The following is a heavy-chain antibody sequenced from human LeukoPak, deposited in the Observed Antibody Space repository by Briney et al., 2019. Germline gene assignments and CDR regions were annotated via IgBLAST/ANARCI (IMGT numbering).Heavy chain of an antibody. J-gene: IGHJ4*02. CDR3: ARAGDQYCSSTSCYLFDY. CDR1: GGSISSGGYY. V-gene: IGHV4-31*03. D-gene: IGHD2-2*01. Sequence: SETLSLTCTVSGGSISSGGYYWSCIRQHPGKGLEWIGYIYYSGSTYYNPSLKSRVTISVDTSKNQFSLKLSSVTAADTAVYYCARAGDQYCSSTSCYLFDYWGQGTLVTVSS. CDR2: IYYSGST.